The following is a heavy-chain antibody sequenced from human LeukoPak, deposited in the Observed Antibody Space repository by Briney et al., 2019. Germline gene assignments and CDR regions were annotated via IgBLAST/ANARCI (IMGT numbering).Heavy chain of an antibody. D-gene: IGHD1-1*01. J-gene: IGHJ5*02. V-gene: IGHV3-11*01. CDR3: ARGPTGSSNWFDP. CDR2: ISSSGSII. CDR1: GFTFSNYF. Sequence: GGSLRLSCAASGFTFSNYFMNWIRQAPGKGLEWVSHISSSGSIIYYADSVKGRFTISRDNAKNPLYLQMNSLRAEDTAVYYCARGPTGSSNWFDPWGQGTLVTVSS.